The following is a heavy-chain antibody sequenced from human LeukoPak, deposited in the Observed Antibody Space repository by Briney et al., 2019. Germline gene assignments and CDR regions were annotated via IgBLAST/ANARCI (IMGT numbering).Heavy chain of an antibody. CDR3: ASGYFDWLFGYCGMDV. D-gene: IGHD3-9*01. CDR1: GYTFTSYG. J-gene: IGHJ6*02. Sequence: ASVKVSCKASGYTFTSYGISWVRQAPGQGLEWMGWISAYNGNTNYAQKLQGRVTMTTDTSTSTAYMELRSLRSDDTAVYYCASGYFDWLFGYCGMDVWGQGTTVTVSS. V-gene: IGHV1-18*01. CDR2: ISAYNGNT.